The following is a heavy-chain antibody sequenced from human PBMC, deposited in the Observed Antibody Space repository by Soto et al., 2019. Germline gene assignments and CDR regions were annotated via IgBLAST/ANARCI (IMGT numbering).Heavy chain of an antibody. V-gene: IGHV3-7*03. Sequence: EVQLVQSGGGLVQPGGSLRLSCAASGFTFSSHWMSWVRQAPGKGLEWVANIKQDGSEKYYVDSVKGRFTISRDNAKNSLFLQMNSLRADDTAFYYCARAMIPIARNDYWGQGTLVTVSS. CDR3: ARAMIPIARNDY. D-gene: IGHD3-22*01. J-gene: IGHJ4*02. CDR2: IKQDGSEK. CDR1: GFTFSSHW.